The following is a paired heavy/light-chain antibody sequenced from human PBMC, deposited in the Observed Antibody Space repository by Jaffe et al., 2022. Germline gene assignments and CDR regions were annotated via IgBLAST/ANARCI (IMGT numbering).Light chain of an antibody. CDR3: SSYVGSNNVV. CDR2: EVS. V-gene: IGLV2-8*01. J-gene: IGLJ2*01. Sequence: QSALTQPPSASGSPGQSVTISCTGTSSDVGGYNYVSWYQQHPDKAPKLMIYEVSKRPSGVPDRFSGSKSGNTASLTVSGLQVEDEADYYCSSYVGSNNVVFGGGTKLTVL. CDR1: SSDVGGYNY.
Heavy chain of an antibody. D-gene: IGHD6-13*01. CDR2: IYYTGST. CDR3: ARDRAAAGKLDY. J-gene: IGHJ4*02. Sequence: QVQLQESGPGLVKPSETLSLTCTVSGGSLSHSYWTWIRQAPEKGLEWIGYIYYTGSTTYNSSLKSRVTISVDTSKNQFSLKLTSVTVADTAVYYCARDRAAAGKLDYWGQGTLVTVSS. CDR1: GGSLSHSY. V-gene: IGHV4-59*01.